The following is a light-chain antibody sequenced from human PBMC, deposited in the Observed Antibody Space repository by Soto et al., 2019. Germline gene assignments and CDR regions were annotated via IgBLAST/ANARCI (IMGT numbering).Light chain of an antibody. CDR3: QQYGSSSYT. Sequence: EIVLTQSPGTLSLSPGERATLSCRASQSVSSSYLAWYQQKPGQAPRLLIYDASSRATGIPDRFSGSGSGTDFTLTISRLEPEDFAVYHYQQYGSSSYTFGQGTKLEIK. J-gene: IGKJ2*01. CDR2: DAS. V-gene: IGKV3-20*01. CDR1: QSVSSSY.